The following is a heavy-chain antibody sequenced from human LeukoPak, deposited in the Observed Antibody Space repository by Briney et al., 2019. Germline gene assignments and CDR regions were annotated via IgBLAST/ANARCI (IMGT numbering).Heavy chain of an antibody. J-gene: IGHJ5*02. Sequence: SQTLSLTCTVSGGSISSGGYYWSWIRQHPGKGLEWIGYIYYSGSTNYNPSLKSRVTISVDTSKNQFSLKLSSVTAADTAVYYCARGRSMRFDPWGQGTLVTVSS. CDR2: IYYSGST. CDR1: GGSISSGGYY. CDR3: ARGRSMRFDP. V-gene: IGHV4-31*03. D-gene: IGHD2-8*01.